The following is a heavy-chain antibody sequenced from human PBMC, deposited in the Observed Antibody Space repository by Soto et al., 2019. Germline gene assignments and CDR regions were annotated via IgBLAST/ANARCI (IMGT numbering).Heavy chain of an antibody. CDR3: ARAPGPYCISTSCRGWSDP. D-gene: IGHD2-2*01. CDR2: IIPIFGTA. V-gene: IGHV1-69*13. Sequence: SVEVSCEASGVTYSSYAMRWVRHAPGQGLEWMGGIIPIFGTANYAQKFQGRVTITADESTSTAYMELSSLRSEDTAVYYCARAPGPYCISTSCRGWSDPWGQGTLVTVSS. CDR1: GVTYSSYA. J-gene: IGHJ5*02.